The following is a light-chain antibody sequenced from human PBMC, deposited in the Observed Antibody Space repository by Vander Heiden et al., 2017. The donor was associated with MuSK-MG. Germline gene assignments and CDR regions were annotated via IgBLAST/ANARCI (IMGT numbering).Light chain of an antibody. V-gene: IGKV1-NL1*01. J-gene: IGKJ5*01. CDR1: QGISNS. CDR2: AAS. Sequence: DIQMTQSPSSLTASVGDRVTITCRASQGISNSLAWYQQKPGKAPKLLLYAASRLESGVPSRFSGSGSGTDYTLTISSLQPEDFATYYCQQYYSTPITFGQGTRLEIK. CDR3: QQYYSTPIT.